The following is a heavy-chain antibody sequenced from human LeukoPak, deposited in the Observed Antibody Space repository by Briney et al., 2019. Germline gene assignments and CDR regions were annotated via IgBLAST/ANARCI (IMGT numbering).Heavy chain of an antibody. J-gene: IGHJ3*02. D-gene: IGHD3-22*01. V-gene: IGHV3-48*02. CDR1: GFTFSSYS. CDR3: ARDGDDSSGYLDAFDT. Sequence: GGSLRLSCAASGFTFSSYSMNWVRQAPGKGLEWVSYISSSSSTIYYADSVKGRFTISRDNAKNSLYLQMNSLRDEDTAVYYCARDGDDSSGYLDAFDTWGQGTMVTVSS. CDR2: ISSSSSTI.